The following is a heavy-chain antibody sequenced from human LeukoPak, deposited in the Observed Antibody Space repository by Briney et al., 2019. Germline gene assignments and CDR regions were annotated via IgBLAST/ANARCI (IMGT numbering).Heavy chain of an antibody. CDR2: ISDDANAK. V-gene: IGHV3-30*04. CDR3: ARGAGAAGGRDYYSDY. J-gene: IGHJ4*02. Sequence: GGSLRLSCAGSGFTFSSYAFHWVRQAPGKGLEWVAVISDDANAKHYTDSVKGRFTISRDNSRNTLYLQMSSLRPEDTAVYYCARGAGAAGGRDYYSDYWGQGMLVTVSS. CDR1: GFTFSSYA. D-gene: IGHD6-13*01.